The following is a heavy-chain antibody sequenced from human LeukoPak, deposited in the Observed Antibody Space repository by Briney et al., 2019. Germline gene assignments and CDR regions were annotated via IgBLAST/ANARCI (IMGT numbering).Heavy chain of an antibody. CDR3: ARDVSDIVVVVAATLTYFQH. J-gene: IGHJ1*01. D-gene: IGHD2-15*01. V-gene: IGHV3-30-3*01. Sequence: GRSLRLSCAASGFTFSSYAMRWVRQAPGKGLEWVAVISYDGSNKYYADSVKGRFTISRDNSKNTLYLQMNSLRAEDTAVYYCARDVSDIVVVVAATLTYFQHWGQGTLVTVSS. CDR1: GFTFSSYA. CDR2: ISYDGSNK.